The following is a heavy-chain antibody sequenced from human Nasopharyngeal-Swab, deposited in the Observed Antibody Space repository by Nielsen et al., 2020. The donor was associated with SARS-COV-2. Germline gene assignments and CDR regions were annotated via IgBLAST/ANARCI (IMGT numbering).Heavy chain of an antibody. CDR1: GGSFSGYY. J-gene: IGHJ4*02. D-gene: IGHD3-10*01. V-gene: IGHV4-34*01. Sequence: SETLSLTCAVYGGSFSGYYWSWIRQPPGKGLEWIGEINHSGSTNYNPSLKSRVTISVDTSKNQFSLKLSSVTAADTAVYYCAQYYGSGSIQYWGQGTLVTFSS. CDR2: INHSGST. CDR3: AQYYGSGSIQY.